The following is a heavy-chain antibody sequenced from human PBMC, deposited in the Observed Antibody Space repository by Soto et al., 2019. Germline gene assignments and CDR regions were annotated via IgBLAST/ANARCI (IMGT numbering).Heavy chain of an antibody. CDR2: ISYDGSNK. Sequence: ESGGGVVQPGRSLRLSCAASGFTFSSYGMHWVRQAPGKGLEWVAVISYDGSNKYYADSVKGRFTISRDNSKNTLYLQMNSLRAEDTAVYYCAAGYCSGGSCYSFDYWGQGTLVTVSS. CDR3: AAGYCSGGSCYSFDY. J-gene: IGHJ4*02. D-gene: IGHD2-15*01. CDR1: GFTFSSYG. V-gene: IGHV3-30*03.